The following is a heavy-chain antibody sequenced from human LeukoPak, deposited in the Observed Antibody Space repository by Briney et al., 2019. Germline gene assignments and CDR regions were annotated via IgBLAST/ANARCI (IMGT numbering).Heavy chain of an antibody. CDR3: ARHTIHRGHRHFDY. CDR1: GGSIRSYY. Sequence: PSETLSLTCTDSGGSIRSYYWSWIRQPPGKGLEWIGYIYTSGSTNYNPSLKSRVTISVDTSKNQFSLKLSSVTAADTAVYYCARHTIHRGHRHFDYWGQGTLVTVSS. CDR2: IYTSGST. J-gene: IGHJ4*02. D-gene: IGHD3-10*01. V-gene: IGHV4-4*09.